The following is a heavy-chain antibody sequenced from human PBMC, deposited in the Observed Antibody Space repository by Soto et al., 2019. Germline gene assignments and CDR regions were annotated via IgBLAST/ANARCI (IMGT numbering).Heavy chain of an antibody. CDR3: AHIPNYYQYAWSDP. CDR2: IYWDDDK. D-gene: IGHD3-16*01. J-gene: IGHJ5*02. V-gene: IGHV2-5*02. CDR1: GFSLTTRGVG. Sequence: QITLKESGPTLVKPTQTLTLTCTFSGFSLTTRGVGVGWIRQPPGKALECLALIYWDDDKRYSPSLQSRLSNPKDTSKNQVVLKMTNVDPVDTATYYCAHIPNYYQYAWSDPWGQGTLVSVSS.